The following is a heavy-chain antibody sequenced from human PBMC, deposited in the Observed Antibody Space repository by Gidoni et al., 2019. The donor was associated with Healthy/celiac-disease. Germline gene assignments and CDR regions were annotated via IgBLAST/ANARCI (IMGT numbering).Heavy chain of an antibody. CDR2: ISSSSSYI. V-gene: IGHV3-21*01. CDR3: ARGGRAGDWFDP. Sequence: EVQRVASAGGLVKRRGSLILSCAAYGVTFISYRMHWVRQAPGKGLALVSSISSSSSYIYYADSVKGRFTISRDNAKNSLYLQMNSLRAEDTSVYYCARGGRAGDWFDPWGQGTLVPVSS. J-gene: IGHJ5*02. CDR1: GVTFISYR. D-gene: IGHD3-10*01.